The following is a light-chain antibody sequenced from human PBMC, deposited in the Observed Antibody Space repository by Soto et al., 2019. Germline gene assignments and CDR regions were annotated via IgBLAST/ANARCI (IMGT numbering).Light chain of an antibody. CDR1: SSDVGGYNY. V-gene: IGLV2-14*01. J-gene: IGLJ1*01. Sequence: QSALTQPASVSGSPGQSITISCTGTSSDVGGYNYVSWYQQHPGKAPKLTIYDVSNRPSGVSNRFSGSKSGNTASLTISGLQAEDEADYYCSSYTSSDTYGFGTGTKVTVL. CDR2: DVS. CDR3: SSYTSSDTYG.